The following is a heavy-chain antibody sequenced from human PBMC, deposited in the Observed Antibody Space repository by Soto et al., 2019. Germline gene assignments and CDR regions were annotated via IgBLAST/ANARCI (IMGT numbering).Heavy chain of an antibody. Sequence: AASVKVSCKASGYTFTGYYMHWVRQAPGQGLEWMGWINPNSGGTNYAQKFQGRVTMTRDTSISTAYMELSRLRSDDTAVYYCAREYYYDSSVAYWGQGTLVTVSS. CDR3: AREYYYDSSVAY. J-gene: IGHJ4*02. CDR2: INPNSGGT. V-gene: IGHV1-2*02. D-gene: IGHD3-22*01. CDR1: GYTFTGYY.